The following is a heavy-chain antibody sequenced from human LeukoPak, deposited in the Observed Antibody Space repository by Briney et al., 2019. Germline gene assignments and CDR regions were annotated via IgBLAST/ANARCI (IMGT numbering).Heavy chain of an antibody. CDR1: GFTFSSYA. D-gene: IGHD1-26*01. J-gene: IGHJ3*02. CDR3: ARDQGLLRAFDI. Sequence: PGGSLRLSCAASGFTFSSYAMHWVRQAPGKGLEWVAVISYDGSNKYYADSVKGRFTISRDNSKNTLYLQMNSLRAEDTAVYYCARDQGLLRAFDIWGQGTMVTVSS. V-gene: IGHV3-30-3*01. CDR2: ISYDGSNK.